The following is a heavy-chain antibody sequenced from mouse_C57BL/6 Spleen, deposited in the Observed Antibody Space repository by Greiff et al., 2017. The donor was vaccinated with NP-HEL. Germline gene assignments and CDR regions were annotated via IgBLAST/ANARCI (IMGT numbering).Heavy chain of an antibody. CDR3: ARHRPGDYFDY. CDR2: ISGGGGNT. V-gene: IGHV5-9*01. J-gene: IGHJ2*01. Sequence: EVKLVESGGGLVKPGGSLKLSCAASGFTFSSYTMSWVRQTPEQRLEWVATISGGGGNTYYPDSVKGRVTISRDNAKNTLYLQMSSLRSEDTAFYYCARHRPGDYFDYWGQGTTLTVSS. CDR1: GFTFSSYT.